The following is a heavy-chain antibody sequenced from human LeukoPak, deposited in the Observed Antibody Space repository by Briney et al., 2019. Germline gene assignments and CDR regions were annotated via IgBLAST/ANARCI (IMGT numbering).Heavy chain of an antibody. D-gene: IGHD3-16*01. J-gene: IGHJ4*02. CDR2: IKYDGSEK. CDR1: GFTFSSHW. Sequence: GGSLRLSCAAFGFTFSSHWMSWVRQAPGKGLEWVANIKYDGSEKYYMDSVKGRLTISRDNAKNSLYLQMNSLRAEDTAVYYGARVHTAPGLIFDYWGQGTLVTVSS. CDR3: ARVHTAPGLIFDY. V-gene: IGHV3-7*01.